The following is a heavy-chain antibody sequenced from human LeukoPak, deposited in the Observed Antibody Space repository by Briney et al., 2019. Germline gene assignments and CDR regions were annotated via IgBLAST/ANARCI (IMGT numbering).Heavy chain of an antibody. V-gene: IGHV1-69*13. D-gene: IGHD2-21*02. CDR3: ARGPPGDHFDY. CDR2: IIHIFGTA. CDR1: RGTFIIYA. J-gene: IGHJ4*02. Sequence: SVTVSFKSSRGTFIIYAISWVRQAPGQGLAWVGGIIHIFGTANYAQKSQGRVTINADESTRTAYMELSSLGSEDTAVYYCARGPPGDHFDYWGQGTLVTVSS.